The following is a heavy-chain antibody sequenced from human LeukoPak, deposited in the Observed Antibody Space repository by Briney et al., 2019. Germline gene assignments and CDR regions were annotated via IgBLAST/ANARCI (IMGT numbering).Heavy chain of an antibody. V-gene: IGHV4-59*08. CDR2: IYYSGST. Sequence: SETLSLTCTVSGGSISSYYWTWIRRPPGKGLEWIGYIYYSGSTNYSPSLKSRVTISVDTSKNQFSLKLSSVTAADTAVYYCARLVKVTYYYGMDVWGQGTTVTVSS. CDR1: GGSISSYY. D-gene: IGHD2-21*01. CDR3: ARLVKVTYYYGMDV. J-gene: IGHJ6*02.